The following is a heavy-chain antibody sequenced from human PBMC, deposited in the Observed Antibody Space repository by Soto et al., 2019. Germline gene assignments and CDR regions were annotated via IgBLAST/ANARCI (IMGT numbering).Heavy chain of an antibody. CDR3: ARGRRYDYVWGSYRSYFDY. J-gene: IGHJ4*02. V-gene: IGHV3-13*01. CDR1: GVTFSSYD. CDR2: IGTAGDT. Sequence: GGSLRVWCGAAGVTFSSYDMRWVRQATGKGLEWVSAIGTAGDTYYPGSVKGRFTISRENAKNSLYLQMNSLRAGDTAVYYCARGRRYDYVWGSYRSYFDYWGQGTLVTVPS. D-gene: IGHD3-16*02.